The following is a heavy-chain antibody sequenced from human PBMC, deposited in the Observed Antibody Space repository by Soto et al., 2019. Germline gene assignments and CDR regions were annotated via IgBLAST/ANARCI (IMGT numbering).Heavy chain of an antibody. J-gene: IGHJ6*02. V-gene: IGHV1-69*13. D-gene: IGHD3-10*01. CDR1: GGTFSSYA. CDR3: ARKYYYGSGSYQSYYYYGMDV. CDR2: IIPIFGTA. Sequence: SVKVSCKASGGTFSSYAISWVRQAPGQGLEWMGGIIPIFGTANYAQKFQGRVTITADESTSTAYMELSSLRSEDTAVYYCARKYYYGSGSYQSYYYYGMDVWCQGTTHTVSS.